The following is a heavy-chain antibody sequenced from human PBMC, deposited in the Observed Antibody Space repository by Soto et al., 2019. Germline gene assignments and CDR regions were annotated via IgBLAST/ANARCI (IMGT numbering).Heavy chain of an antibody. D-gene: IGHD2-15*01. CDR1: GFTFSSYS. J-gene: IGHJ4*02. Sequence: VGSLRLSCAASGFTFSSYSMNWVRQAPGKGLEWVSSISSSSSYIYYADSVKGRFTISRDNAKNSLYLQMNSLRAEDTAVYYCAREIDIVVVVAATPVDYWGQGTLVTVSP. V-gene: IGHV3-21*01. CDR2: ISSSSSYI. CDR3: AREIDIVVVVAATPVDY.